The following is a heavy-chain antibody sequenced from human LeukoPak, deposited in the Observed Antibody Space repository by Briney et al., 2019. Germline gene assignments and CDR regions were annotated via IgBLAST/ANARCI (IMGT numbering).Heavy chain of an antibody. J-gene: IGHJ4*02. CDR1: GGSISSYY. V-gene: IGHV4-59*01. Sequence: SETLSLTCTVSGGSISSYYWSWIRQPPGKDLEWIGYIYSNGRNDYNPSLKSRVTISVETSKNQFSLKLGSVTAADTAVYYCARESHGDYVDYWGQGTLVTVSS. D-gene: IGHD4-17*01. CDR2: IYSNGRN. CDR3: ARESHGDYVDY.